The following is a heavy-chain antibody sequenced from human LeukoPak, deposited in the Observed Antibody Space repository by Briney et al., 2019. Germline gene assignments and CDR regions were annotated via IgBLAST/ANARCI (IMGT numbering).Heavy chain of an antibody. CDR1: GFTFSSYA. D-gene: IGHD3-22*01. CDR2: ISSNGGST. J-gene: IGHJ4*02. Sequence: GGSLRLSCAASGFTFSSYAMHWVRQAPGKGLEYVSAISSNGGSTYYANSVKGRLTISRDNSKNTLYLQMGSLRAEDMAVYYCARQILGGGYYDSSGYYYDYWGQGTLVTVSS. V-gene: IGHV3-64*01. CDR3: ARQILGGGYYDSSGYYYDY.